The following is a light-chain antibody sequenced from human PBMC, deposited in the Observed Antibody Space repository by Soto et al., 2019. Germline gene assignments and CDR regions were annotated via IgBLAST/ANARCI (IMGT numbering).Light chain of an antibody. CDR1: SSNIGARYD. V-gene: IGLV1-40*01. Sequence: QSVLTQPPSVSGAPGQRVTISCTGSSSNIGARYDIHWYQQLPGTAPKLLIYGDSNRPSGVPDRFSGSKSGTSASLAISGLQAEDAADYFCQSYDSSLSGWVFGGGTKLTVL. J-gene: IGLJ3*02. CDR3: QSYDSSLSGWV. CDR2: GDS.